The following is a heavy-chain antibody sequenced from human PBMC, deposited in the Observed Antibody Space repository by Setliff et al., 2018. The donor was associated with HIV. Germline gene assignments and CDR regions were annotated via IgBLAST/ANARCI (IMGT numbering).Heavy chain of an antibody. CDR2: ISGSGGST. V-gene: IGHV3-23*01. Sequence: PGGSLRLSCAASGFTFSSYAMSWVRQAPGKGLEWVSAISGSGGSTYYADSVKGRFTISRDNSKNTLFLQMNSLRAEDTAVYYCARDLAEMDFFDSWGQGTLVTVSS. J-gene: IGHJ4*02. CDR1: GFTFSSYA. CDR3: ARDLAEMDFFDS.